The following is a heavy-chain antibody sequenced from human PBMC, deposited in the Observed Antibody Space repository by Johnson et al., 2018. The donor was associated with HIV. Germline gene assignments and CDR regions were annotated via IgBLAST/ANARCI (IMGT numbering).Heavy chain of an antibody. J-gene: IGHJ3*02. D-gene: IGHD6-13*01. CDR1: GFTFSTYG. CDR3: AKDKWSSSWTNDAFDI. Sequence: QVQLVESGGGLVKPGGSLRLSCAASGFTFSTYGMHWVRQAPGKGLEWVAVMWYDGSNKYYADSVKGRFTISRYNSKNTLYLQMNSLRAEDTAGYYCAKDKWSSSWTNDAFDIWGQGTMVTVSS. CDR2: MWYDGSNK. V-gene: IGHV3-33*06.